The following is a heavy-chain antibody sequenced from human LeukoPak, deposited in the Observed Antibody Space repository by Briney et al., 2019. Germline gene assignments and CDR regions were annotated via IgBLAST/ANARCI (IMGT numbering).Heavy chain of an antibody. CDR2: ISYDGINK. V-gene: IGHV3-30*04. J-gene: IGHJ5*02. CDR1: GFTFSSYA. CDR3: ARDRGGTVKGWFDP. Sequence: GGSLRLSCAASGFTFSSYAMHWVRQAPGKGLEWVAVISYDGINKYYADSVKGRFTISRDNSKNTLYLQMNSLRAEDTALYYCARDRGGTVKGWFDPWGQGTLVTVSS. D-gene: IGHD4-17*01.